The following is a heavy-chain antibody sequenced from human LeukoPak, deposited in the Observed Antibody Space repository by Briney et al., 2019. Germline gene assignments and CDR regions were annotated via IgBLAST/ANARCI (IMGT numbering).Heavy chain of an antibody. J-gene: IGHJ4*02. CDR2: IYYSGTT. V-gene: IGHV4-61*01. Sequence: LETLSLTCTVSGDXVGRGTYYWNWIRQPPGKGLEWIGYIYYSGTTNYNPSLKSRVTISVDTSKNQFSLKLSSVTAADTAVYYCATSSSGYFPFDYWGQGALVTVSS. D-gene: IGHD3-22*01. CDR1: GDXVGRGTYY. CDR3: ATSSSGYFPFDY.